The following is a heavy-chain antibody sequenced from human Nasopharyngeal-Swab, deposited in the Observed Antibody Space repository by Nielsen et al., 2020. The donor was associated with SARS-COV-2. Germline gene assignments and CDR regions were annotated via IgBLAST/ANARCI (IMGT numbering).Heavy chain of an antibody. CDR3: AREYRVADYDYVWGSSGLPLDY. J-gene: IGHJ4*02. V-gene: IGHV3-30-3*01. Sequence: GESLKISCAASGFTFSSYAMHWVRQAPGKGLEWVAVISYDGSNKYYAVSVKGRFTISRDNSKNTLYLQMNSLRAEDTAVYYCAREYRVADYDYVWGSSGLPLDYWGQGTLVTVSS. CDR1: GFTFSSYA. D-gene: IGHD3-16*01. CDR2: ISYDGSNK.